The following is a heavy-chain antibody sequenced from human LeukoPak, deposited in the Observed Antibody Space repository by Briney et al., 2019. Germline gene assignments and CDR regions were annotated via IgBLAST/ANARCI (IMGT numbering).Heavy chain of an antibody. D-gene: IGHD3-10*01. Sequence: GRSLRLSCAASGFTFSNYAMHWVRQAPGKGLEWVSAISGSGGSTYYADSVKGRFTISRDNSKNTLYLQMNSLRAEDTAVYYCAKDRAGGDYWGQGTLVTVSS. CDR1: GFTFSNYA. J-gene: IGHJ4*02. CDR3: AKDRAGGDY. CDR2: ISGSGGST. V-gene: IGHV3-23*01.